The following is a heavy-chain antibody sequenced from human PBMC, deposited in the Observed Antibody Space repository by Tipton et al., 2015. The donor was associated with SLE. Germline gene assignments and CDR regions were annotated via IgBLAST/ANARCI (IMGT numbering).Heavy chain of an antibody. CDR1: GFSISSAYY. V-gene: IGHV4-59*13. D-gene: IGHD3-10*01. CDR3: ARVLSLGELPHYFDY. CDR2: IYYSGFT. J-gene: IGHJ4*02. Sequence: QVQLVQSGPEVKPSETLSLTFSVSGFSISSAYYWGWIRQPPGKGLEWIGYIYYSGFTDYNPSLKSRVTMSLDTSKNQFSMKMSSVTAADTAVYYCARVLSLGELPHYFDYWGQGTLVIVSS.